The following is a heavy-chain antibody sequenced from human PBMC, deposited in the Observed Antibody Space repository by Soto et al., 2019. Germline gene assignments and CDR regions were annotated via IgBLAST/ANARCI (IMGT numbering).Heavy chain of an antibody. D-gene: IGHD6-6*01. CDR2: IYYSGST. Sequence: SETLSLTCTVSGGSISSGGYYWSWIRQHPGKGLEWIGYIYYSGSTYYNPSLKSRVTISVDTSKNQFSLKLSSVTAADTAVYYCARDRPSVDDGWHYYYYLDVWGKGTTVTVSS. CDR3: ARDRPSVDDGWHYYYYLDV. V-gene: IGHV4-31*03. CDR1: GGSISSGGYY. J-gene: IGHJ6*03.